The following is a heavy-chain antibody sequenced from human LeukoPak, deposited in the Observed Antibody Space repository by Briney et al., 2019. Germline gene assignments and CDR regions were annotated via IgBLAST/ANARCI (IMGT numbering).Heavy chain of an antibody. D-gene: IGHD2-2*02. CDR3: ARVVPAAIRYADY. V-gene: IGHV1-18*01. CDR2: ISAYNGNT. Sequence: GASVKVSCKASGYTFTSYGISWVRQAPGQGLEWMGWISAYNGNTNYAQKLQGRVTMTTDTSTSTAYMELRSVRSDATAGYYSARVVPAAIRYADYWGEGTLVTVS. J-gene: IGHJ4*02. CDR1: GYTFTSYG.